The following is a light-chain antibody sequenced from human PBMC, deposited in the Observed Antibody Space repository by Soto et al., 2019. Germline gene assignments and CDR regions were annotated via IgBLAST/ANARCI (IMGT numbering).Light chain of an antibody. J-gene: IGLJ2*01. Sequence: QSALTQPASMSGSPGQSITISCTGTSSDVGGYNYVSWYQQLPGRAPKLMIYEVSNRPSGVSIRFSGSKSGNTASLTISGLQAEDEALYYCSSYTSNNHVVFGGGTKLTVL. CDR1: SSDVGGYNY. V-gene: IGLV2-14*01. CDR2: EVS. CDR3: SSYTSNNHVV.